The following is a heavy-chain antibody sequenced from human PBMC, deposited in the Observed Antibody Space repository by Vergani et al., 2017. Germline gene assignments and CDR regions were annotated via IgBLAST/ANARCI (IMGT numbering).Heavy chain of an antibody. V-gene: IGHV1-24*01. CDR2: FDPEDGET. CDR1: GGTFSSYA. CDR3: ARVSGKVQWLERNYGMDV. Sequence: QVQLVQSGAEVKKPGSSVKVSCKASGGTFSSYAISWVRQAPGKGLEWMGGFDPEDGETIYAQKFQGRVTMTEDTSTDTAYMELSSLRSEDTAVYYCARVSGKVQWLERNYGMDVWGQGTTVTVSS. D-gene: IGHD6-19*01. J-gene: IGHJ6*02.